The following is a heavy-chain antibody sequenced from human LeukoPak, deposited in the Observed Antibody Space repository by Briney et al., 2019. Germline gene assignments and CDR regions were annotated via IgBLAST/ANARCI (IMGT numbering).Heavy chain of an antibody. J-gene: IGHJ6*02. CDR3: ARHGSLTGYYSPYYYYGMDV. CDR2: INHSGST. Sequence: SETLSLTCAVYGGSFSGYYWSWIRQPPGKGLEWIGEINHSGSTNYNPSLKSRVTISVDTSKNQSSLKLSSVTAADTAVYYCARHGSLTGYYSPYYYYGMDVWGQGTTVTVSS. D-gene: IGHD3-9*01. V-gene: IGHV4-34*01. CDR1: GGSFSGYY.